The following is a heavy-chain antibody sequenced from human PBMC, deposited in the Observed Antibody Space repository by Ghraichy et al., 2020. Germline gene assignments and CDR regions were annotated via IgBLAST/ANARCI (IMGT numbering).Heavy chain of an antibody. Sequence: ASVKVSCKASGYTSTSYGISWVRQAPGQGLEWMGWISAYNGNTNYAQKLQGRVTMTTDTSTSTAYMELRSLRSDDTAVYYCARDPRRDYYDSSGYYSVPFDYWGQGTLVTVSS. J-gene: IGHJ4*02. CDR2: ISAYNGNT. CDR1: GYTSTSYG. D-gene: IGHD3-22*01. CDR3: ARDPRRDYYDSSGYYSVPFDY. V-gene: IGHV1-18*04.